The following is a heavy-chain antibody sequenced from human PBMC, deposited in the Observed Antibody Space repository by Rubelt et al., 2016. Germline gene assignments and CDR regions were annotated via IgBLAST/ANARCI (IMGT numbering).Heavy chain of an antibody. J-gene: IGHJ4*02. CDR3: ARDRAFNSFDY. CDR1: GFTFSSYS. D-gene: IGHD3-10*01. Sequence: GSLRLSCAASGFTFSSYSMTWVRQAPGKGLEWVSSLTSTSSYIYYADSVKGRFTISRDNAKNSLYLQMNSLRVDDTAVYYCARDRAFNSFDYWGQGTLVTVSS. V-gene: IGHV3-21*01. CDR2: LTSTSSYI.